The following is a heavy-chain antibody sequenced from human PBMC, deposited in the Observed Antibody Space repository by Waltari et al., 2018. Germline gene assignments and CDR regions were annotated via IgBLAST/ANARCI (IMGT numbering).Heavy chain of an antibody. Sequence: QVQLQESSPGLVKPSETLSLTCAVSGYSISSGYYWGWIRQPPGMGLEWIGSIYPSGGTYYNPSLKSRVTISVDTAKNQFSRKLSSVTAADTAVYYCARVSATARRFDPWGQGTLVTVSS. CDR2: IYPSGGT. CDR1: GYSISSGYY. J-gene: IGHJ5*02. CDR3: ARVSATARRFDP. V-gene: IGHV4-38-2*01.